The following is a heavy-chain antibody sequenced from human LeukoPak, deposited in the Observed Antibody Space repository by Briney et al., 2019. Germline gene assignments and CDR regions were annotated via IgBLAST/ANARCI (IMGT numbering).Heavy chain of an antibody. J-gene: IGHJ3*02. CDR2: IAYDGSRA. V-gene: IGHV3-33*03. CDR1: GFTFGSDG. D-gene: IGHD1-14*01. CDR3: AKDSVPGI. Sequence: GGTLRLSCAGSGFTFGSDGMHWFRQTPGKGLEWVAVIAYDGSRAFYADSAKGRFTISRDNSKNTMSVQMDDLRAEDTAVYYCAKDSVPGIWGQGTMVTVSS.